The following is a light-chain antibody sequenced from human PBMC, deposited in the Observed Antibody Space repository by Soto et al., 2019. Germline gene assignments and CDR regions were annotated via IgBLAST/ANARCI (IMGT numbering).Light chain of an antibody. J-gene: IGLJ1*01. CDR3: GSYTSSSTPYV. V-gene: IGLV2-14*01. CDR1: SRDFAGYNY. CDR2: EDS. Sequence: LAHPGSMSQSRGQSNTFSCTGTSRDFAGYNYVSWYQQPPGKTPKLMFYEDSNRTLGVSNRFSGSKSGNTASLTISGLQAGDEADYYCGSYTSSSTPYVFGTGTKVTVL.